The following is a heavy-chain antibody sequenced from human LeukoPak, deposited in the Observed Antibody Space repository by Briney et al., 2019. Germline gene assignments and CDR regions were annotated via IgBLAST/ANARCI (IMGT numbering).Heavy chain of an antibody. D-gene: IGHD3-22*01. J-gene: IGHJ4*02. V-gene: IGHV3-23*01. CDR1: GFTFNRCW. CDR2: ISGSGGGST. CDR3: AFTNYYDSSGYYAPRLDY. Sequence: GGSLRLSCVVSGFTFNRCWMNWVRQAPGKGLEWVSGISGSGGGSTYYADSVKGRFTISRDNSKNTLYLQMNSLRAEDTAVYYCAFTNYYDSSGYYAPRLDYWGQGTLVTVSS.